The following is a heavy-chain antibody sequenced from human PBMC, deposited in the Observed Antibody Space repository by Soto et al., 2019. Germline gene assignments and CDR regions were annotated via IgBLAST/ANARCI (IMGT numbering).Heavy chain of an antibody. CDR2: IYYSGST. V-gene: IGHV4-59*08. CDR3: ARLGKSYDYDILTGSPNYYYYYYMDV. CDR1: GGSISSYY. D-gene: IGHD3-9*01. Sequence: SETLSLTCTVSGGSISSYYWSWIRQPPGKGLEWIGYIYYSGSTNYNPSLKSRVTISVDTSKNQFSLKLSSVTAADTAVYYCARLGKSYDYDILTGSPNYYYYYYMDVWGKGTTVTVSS. J-gene: IGHJ6*03.